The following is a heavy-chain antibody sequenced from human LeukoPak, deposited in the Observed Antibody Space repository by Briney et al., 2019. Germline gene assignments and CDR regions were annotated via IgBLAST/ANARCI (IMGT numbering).Heavy chain of an antibody. CDR2: INTDGSIT. J-gene: IGHJ4*02. Sequence: GGSLRLSCAASGFTFGDYWIHWVSQAPGKGLVWVSRINTDGSITNYADSVKGRFSISRDNAKNTLYLQMNSLRAEDTAVYYCAKDGRNYYDSSGYLDYWGQGSLVTVSS. V-gene: IGHV3-74*01. CDR3: AKDGRNYYDSSGYLDY. D-gene: IGHD3-22*01. CDR1: GFTFGDYW.